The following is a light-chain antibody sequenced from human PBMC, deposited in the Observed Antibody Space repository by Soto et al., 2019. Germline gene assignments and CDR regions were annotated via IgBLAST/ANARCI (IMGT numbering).Light chain of an antibody. CDR3: SSYTSSSTRV. Sequence: QSALTQPASVSGSPGQSIAISCTGTSSDVSAYDYVSWYQQHPDKAPKLMIYEVSNRPSGVSNRFSGSESVNTATLTISGLQADDEADYYCSSYTSSSTRVFGTGTKVTVL. CDR2: EVS. CDR1: SSDVSAYDY. J-gene: IGLJ1*01. V-gene: IGLV2-14*03.